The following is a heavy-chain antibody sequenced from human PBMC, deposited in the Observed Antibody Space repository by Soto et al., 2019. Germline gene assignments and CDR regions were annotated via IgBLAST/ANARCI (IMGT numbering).Heavy chain of an antibody. J-gene: IGHJ5*02. Sequence: SETLSLTCAVYGGSFSGYYWSWIRQPPGKGLEWIGEINHSGSTNYNPSLKSRVTISVDTSKNQFSLKLSSVTAADTAVYYCARGGYCSGGSCYSVSASQYNWFDPWGQGTLVTVSS. CDR2: INHSGST. V-gene: IGHV4-34*01. D-gene: IGHD2-15*01. CDR1: GGSFSGYY. CDR3: ARGGYCSGGSCYSVSASQYNWFDP.